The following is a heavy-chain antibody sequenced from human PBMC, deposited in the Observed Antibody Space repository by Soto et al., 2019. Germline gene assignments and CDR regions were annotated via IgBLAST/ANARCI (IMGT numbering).Heavy chain of an antibody. D-gene: IGHD2-21*02. CDR2: IHHSGSA. Sequence: QVQLQELGPGLVKPAGTLSLTCTVSGVSIISSTWWTWVRQSPGRGLEWLGEIHHSGSANYNPSIKSGVSMSVDKSKNQCSLSLSPVTAADTAVYYCTRADFLRGAWGQGILVTVSS. CDR3: TRADFLRGA. CDR1: GVSIISSTW. J-gene: IGHJ5*02. V-gene: IGHV4-4*02.